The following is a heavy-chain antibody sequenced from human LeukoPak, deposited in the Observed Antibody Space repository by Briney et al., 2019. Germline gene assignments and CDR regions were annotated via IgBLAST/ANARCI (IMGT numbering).Heavy chain of an antibody. V-gene: IGHV1-2*02. CDR3: ARELFSVGATPTGSWFDP. Sequence: ASVTVSCKASGYTFTGYYMHWVRQAPGQGLEWMGWINPNSGGTNYAQKFQGRVTMTRDTSISTAYMELSRLRSDDTAVYYCARELFSVGATPTGSWFDPWGQGTLVTVSS. CDR1: GYTFTGYY. J-gene: IGHJ5*02. D-gene: IGHD1-26*01. CDR2: INPNSGGT.